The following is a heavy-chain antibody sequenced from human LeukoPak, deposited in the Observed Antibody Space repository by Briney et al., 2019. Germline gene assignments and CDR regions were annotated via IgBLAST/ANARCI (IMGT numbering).Heavy chain of an antibody. CDR2: IYHSGST. V-gene: IGHV4-30-2*01. Sequence: SETLSLTCAVSGGSISSGGYSWSWIRQPPGKGLEWIGYIYHSGSTYYNPSLKSRVTISVDRSKNQFSLKLSSVTAADTAVYYCARARRYCSGGSCLEPRGFFDYWGQGPLVTVSS. J-gene: IGHJ4*02. CDR3: ARARRYCSGGSCLEPRGFFDY. D-gene: IGHD2-15*01. CDR1: GGSISSGGYS.